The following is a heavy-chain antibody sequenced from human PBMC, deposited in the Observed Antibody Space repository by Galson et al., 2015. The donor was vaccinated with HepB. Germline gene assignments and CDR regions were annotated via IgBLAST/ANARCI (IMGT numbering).Heavy chain of an antibody. CDR1: GFTFSSYG. CDR3: AKDTSRFLEWLPSTMDV. J-gene: IGHJ6*04. D-gene: IGHD3-3*01. Sequence: SLRLSCAASGFTFSSYGMHWVRQAPGKGLEWVAVISYDGSNKYYADSVKGRFTISRDNSKNTLYLQMNSLRAEDTAVYYCAKDTSRFLEWLPSTMDVWGKGTTVTVSS. CDR2: ISYDGSNK. V-gene: IGHV3-30*18.